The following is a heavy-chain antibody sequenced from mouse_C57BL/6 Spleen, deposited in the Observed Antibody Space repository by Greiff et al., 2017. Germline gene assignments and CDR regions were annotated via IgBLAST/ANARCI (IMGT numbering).Heavy chain of an antibody. CDR3: ASYSNYVRSFAY. J-gene: IGHJ3*01. V-gene: IGHV1-69*01. Sequence: QVQLQQPGAELVMPGASVKLSCKASGYTFTSYWMHWVKQRPGQGLEWIGEIDPSDSYTNYNQKFKGKSTLTVDKSSSTAYMQLSSLTSEDSAVYYCASYSNYVRSFAYGGQGTLVTVSA. D-gene: IGHD2-5*01. CDR2: IDPSDSYT. CDR1: GYTFTSYW.